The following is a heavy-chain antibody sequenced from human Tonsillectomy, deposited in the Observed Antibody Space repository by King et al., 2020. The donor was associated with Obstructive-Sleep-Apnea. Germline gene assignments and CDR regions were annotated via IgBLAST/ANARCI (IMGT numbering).Heavy chain of an antibody. CDR1: GFTFSSYG. Sequence: VQLVESGGGVVQPGRSLRLSCAASGFTFSSYGMHWVRQAPGKGLEWVAVISYDGSNKYYADSVKGRFTISRDNSKKMLYLQMNSLRAEDTAVYYCAKDYGQYTYGYEHRAGFDYWGQGTLVTVSS. J-gene: IGHJ4*02. CDR3: AKDYGQYTYGYEHRAGFDY. CDR2: ISYDGSNK. V-gene: IGHV3-30*18. D-gene: IGHD5-18*01.